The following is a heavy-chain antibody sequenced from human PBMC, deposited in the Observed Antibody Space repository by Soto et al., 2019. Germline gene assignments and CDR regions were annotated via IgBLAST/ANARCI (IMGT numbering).Heavy chain of an antibody. J-gene: IGHJ4*02. CDR2: ISAYNGNT. V-gene: IGHV1-18*01. D-gene: IGHD3-10*01. Sequence: QVQLVQSGAEVKKPGASVKVSCKASGYTFTSYGLSWVRQAPGQGLEWMGWISAYNGNTNYAQKLQGRVTMTTDTSTSTAYMELRSLSSDDTAVYYCARVYRITMVRGELSEYWGQGTLVTVSS. CDR3: ARVYRITMVRGELSEY. CDR1: GYTFTSYG.